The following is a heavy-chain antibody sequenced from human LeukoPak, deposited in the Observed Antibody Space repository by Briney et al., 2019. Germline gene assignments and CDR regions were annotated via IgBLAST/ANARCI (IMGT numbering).Heavy chain of an antibody. CDR1: GYTFTSYD. CDR3: ARSWGRVPAAISPYYYYMDV. D-gene: IGHD2-2*02. Sequence: ASAKVSCKASGYTFTSYDINWVRQATGQGLEWMGWMNPNSGNTGYAQKFQCRVTITRNTSISTAYLELSSLRSEDTAVYYCARSWGRVPAAISPYYYYMDVWGKGTTVTVSS. CDR2: MNPNSGNT. J-gene: IGHJ6*03. V-gene: IGHV1-8*03.